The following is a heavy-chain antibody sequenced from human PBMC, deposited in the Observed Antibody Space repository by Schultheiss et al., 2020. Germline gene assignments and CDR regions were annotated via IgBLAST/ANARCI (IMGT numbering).Heavy chain of an antibody. CDR3: ARASGATYYYYGMDV. D-gene: IGHD1-26*01. CDR2: ISAYNGNT. CDR1: GYTFTGYY. V-gene: IGHV1-2*02. Sequence: ASVKVSCKTSGYTFTGYYMHWVRQAPGQGLEWMGWISAYNGNTNYAQKFQGRVTMTRNTSISTAYMELSSLRSEDTAVYYCARASGATYYYYGMDVWGQGTTVTVSS. J-gene: IGHJ6*02.